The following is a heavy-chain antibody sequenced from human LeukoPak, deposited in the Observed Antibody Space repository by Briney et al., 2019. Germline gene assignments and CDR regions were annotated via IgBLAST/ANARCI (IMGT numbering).Heavy chain of an antibody. J-gene: IGHJ4*02. CDR1: GFTVSSNY. D-gene: IGHD6-13*01. V-gene: IGHV3-66*01. CDR3: AREQQLAHYDY. Sequence: GGSLRLSCAASGFTVSSNYMSWVRQAPGKGLEWVSVIYSGGSTYYADSVKGRFTISRDNSKNTLYLQMNSLRAEDTAVYYCAREQQLAHYDYWGQGTLVTVSS. CDR2: IYSGGST.